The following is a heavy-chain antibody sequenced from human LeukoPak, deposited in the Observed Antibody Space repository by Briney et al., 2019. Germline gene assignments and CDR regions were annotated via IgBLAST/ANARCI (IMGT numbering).Heavy chain of an antibody. Sequence: NPSETLSLTCTVSGDSISSSPYFWAWIRQPPGQGLEWIGSIYHTGSTYYHASLKSRVTISIDTSQNQFSLILTSVTAADTAMYYCARPPDLAAPGYWGQGTLVTVSS. CDR2: IYHTGST. CDR1: GDSISSSPYF. J-gene: IGHJ4*02. D-gene: IGHD2-15*01. CDR3: ARPPDLAAPGY. V-gene: IGHV4-39*01.